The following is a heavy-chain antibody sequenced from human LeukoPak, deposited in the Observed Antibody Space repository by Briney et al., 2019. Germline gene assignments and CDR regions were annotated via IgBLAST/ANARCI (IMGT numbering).Heavy chain of an antibody. J-gene: IGHJ4*02. V-gene: IGHV5-51*01. D-gene: IGHD3-22*01. CDR2: IYPGDSDT. CDR3: ARRYGSSTSCPDYYDTSGYHYDY. Sequence: GESLKISCKGSGYSFTSYWIGWVRQMPGKGLEWIGIIYPGDSDTRYSPSFQGQVSISADKSISTAYLQCSSLKGSDTAMYYCARRYGSSTSCPDYYDTSGYHYDYWGQGTLVTVSS. CDR1: GYSFTSYW.